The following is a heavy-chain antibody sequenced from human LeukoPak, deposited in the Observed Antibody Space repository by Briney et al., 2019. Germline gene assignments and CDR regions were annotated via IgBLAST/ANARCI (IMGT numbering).Heavy chain of an antibody. J-gene: IGHJ5*02. Sequence: SETLSLTCAVYGGSFSGYYWSWIRQPPGKGLGWIGEINHSGSTNYNPSLKSRVTISVDTSKNQFSLKPSSVTAADTAVYYCARGRRWFDPWGQGTLVTVSS. V-gene: IGHV4-34*01. D-gene: IGHD1-14*01. CDR1: GGSFSGYY. CDR2: INHSGST. CDR3: ARGRRWFDP.